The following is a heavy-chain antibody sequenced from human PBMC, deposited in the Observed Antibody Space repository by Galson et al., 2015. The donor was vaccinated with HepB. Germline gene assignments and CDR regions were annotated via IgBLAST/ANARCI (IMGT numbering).Heavy chain of an antibody. D-gene: IGHD3-22*01. CDR1: GFTFSRHA. Sequence: SLRLSCAASGFTFSRHAMSWVRQAPGKGLEWVSAISGSGGSTYYADSVKGRFTISRDNSKNTLYLQMNSLRAEDTAVYYCATSPYYYDRNGYLTAIDYWGQGTLVAVSS. CDR3: ATSPYYYDRNGYLTAIDY. CDR2: ISGSGGST. V-gene: IGHV3-23*01. J-gene: IGHJ4*02.